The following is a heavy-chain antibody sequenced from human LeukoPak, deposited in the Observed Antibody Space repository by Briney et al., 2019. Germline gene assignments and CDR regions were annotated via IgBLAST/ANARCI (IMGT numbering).Heavy chain of an antibody. CDR1: SSGGYY. CDR2: VRSKAQGGTA. V-gene: IGHV3-49*03. CDR3: TSEFEVTTVIY. Sequence: SSGGYYWSWIRQPPGKGLEWLGFVRSKAQGGTAEYAASVKGTLAISRDDSKGIAYLEMSSLKTEDTAVYYCTSEFEVTTVIYWGQGTLVTVSS. J-gene: IGHJ4*02. D-gene: IGHD4-11*01.